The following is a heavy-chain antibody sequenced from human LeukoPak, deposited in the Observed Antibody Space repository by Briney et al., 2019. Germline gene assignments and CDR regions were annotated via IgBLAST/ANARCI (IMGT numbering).Heavy chain of an antibody. CDR2: ISYNGANK. V-gene: IGHV3-30*04. D-gene: IGHD6-13*01. J-gene: IGHJ4*02. CDR1: GFTFSSYA. Sequence: GRSLRLSCAASGFTFSSYAMLWVRRSPGKGLEWVALISYNGANKFYADSVKGRFTISRDNSKNTLYLQMNSLRAEDTAVYYCAKVGSSWDFDHWGQGTLVAVSS. CDR3: AKVGSSWDFDH.